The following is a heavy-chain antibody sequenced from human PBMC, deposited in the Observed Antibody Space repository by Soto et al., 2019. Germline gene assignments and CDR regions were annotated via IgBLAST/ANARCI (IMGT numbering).Heavy chain of an antibody. CDR3: ARDLGYCRSGTCYREWFEP. CDR1: GYTFTTHG. CDR2: VRGDNGHT. Sequence: QVQLVQSGAEVKKPGASVKVSCKASGYTFTTHGISWVRQVPGQGLEWMGWVRGDNGHTNYAQSLQGRVTMTTDTSTHTAYMELRSLRSDDTAVYYCARDLGYCRSGTCYREWFEPWGQGTLVTVSS. V-gene: IGHV1-18*01. D-gene: IGHD2-2*01. J-gene: IGHJ5*02.